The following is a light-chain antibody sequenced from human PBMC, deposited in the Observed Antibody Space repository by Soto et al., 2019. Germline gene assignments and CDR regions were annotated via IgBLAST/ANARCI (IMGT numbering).Light chain of an antibody. V-gene: IGKV2-30*01. CDR1: QSLVYSDGNTY. CDR3: MQGTYWPRLT. CDR2: KVS. Sequence: DVVMTQSPLSLPVTLGQPASISCRSSQSLVYSDGNTYLNWFHQRPGQSPRRLIYKVSNRDSGVPDRFSGRGAGTDVTLKISRVEAEDVGVYYCMQGTYWPRLTFGGGTKVEIK. J-gene: IGKJ4*01.